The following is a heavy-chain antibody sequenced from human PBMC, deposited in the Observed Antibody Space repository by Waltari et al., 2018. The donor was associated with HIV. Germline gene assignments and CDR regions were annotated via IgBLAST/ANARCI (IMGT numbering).Heavy chain of an antibody. D-gene: IGHD6-13*01. CDR1: GGSFSGYY. Sequence: QVQLQQWGAGLLKPSETLSLTCAVYGGSFSGYYWSWIRQPPGKGLEWIGEINHSGSTNYNPSLKSRVTISVDTSKNQFSLKLSSVTAADTAVYYCAREIRAAAGKPCYYFDYWGQGTLVTVSS. CDR2: INHSGST. V-gene: IGHV4-34*01. CDR3: AREIRAAAGKPCYYFDY. J-gene: IGHJ4*02.